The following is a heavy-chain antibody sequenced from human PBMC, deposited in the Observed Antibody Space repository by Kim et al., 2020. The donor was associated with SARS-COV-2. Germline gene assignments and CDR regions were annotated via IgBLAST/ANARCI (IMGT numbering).Heavy chain of an antibody. D-gene: IGHD6-6*01. V-gene: IGHV1-24*01. Sequence: ASVKVSCKVSGYTLTELSMHWVRQAPGKGLEWMGGFDPEDGETIYAQKFQGRVTMTEDTSTDTAYMELSSLRSEDTAVYYCATDGYSSSSGRLHGPGYWGQGTLVTVSS. CDR2: FDPEDGET. CDR3: ATDGYSSSSGRLHGPGY. J-gene: IGHJ4*02. CDR1: GYTLTELS.